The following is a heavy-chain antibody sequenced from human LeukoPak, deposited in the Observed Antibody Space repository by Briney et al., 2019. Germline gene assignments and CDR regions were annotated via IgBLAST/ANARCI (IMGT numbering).Heavy chain of an antibody. CDR1: GFTFSSYW. CDR2: IKQDGSEK. D-gene: IGHD3-10*01. CDR3: ARDLYYYGSGSYGSVINY. V-gene: IGHV3-7*03. Sequence: PGGSLRLSCAASGFTFSSYWMSWVRQAPGKGLEWVANIKQDGSEKYYVDSVKGRSTISRDNAKNSLYLQMNSLRAEDTAVYYCARDLYYYGSGSYGSVINYWGQGTLVTVSS. J-gene: IGHJ4*02.